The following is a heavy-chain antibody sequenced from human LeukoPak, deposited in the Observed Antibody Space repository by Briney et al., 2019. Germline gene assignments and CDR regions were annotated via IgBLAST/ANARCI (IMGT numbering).Heavy chain of an antibody. CDR1: GFTFSSSW. CDR3: VTAGGSGSYGRFDP. D-gene: IGHD3-10*01. Sequence: GGSLRLSCAASGFTFSSSWMHWVRQVPGKGLVWVSHISPDGSYTDYADSVKGRFIISRDNAKNTVYLQMNSLRDEDTAVYYCVTAGGSGSYGRFDPWGQGTLVSVSS. CDR2: ISPDGSYT. J-gene: IGHJ5*02. V-gene: IGHV3-74*01.